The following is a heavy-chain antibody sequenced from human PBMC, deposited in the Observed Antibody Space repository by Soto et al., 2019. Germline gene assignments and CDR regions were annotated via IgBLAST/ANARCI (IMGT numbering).Heavy chain of an antibody. J-gene: IGHJ4*02. D-gene: IGHD6-13*01. CDR1: GFTFSSYA. V-gene: IGHV3-23*01. CDR3: ALIGQQLIGTKLRDC. CDR2: ISASGGST. Sequence: EVQLLESGGDLVQPGGSLRLSCAASGFTFSSYAMSWVRQAPGKGLEWVSGISASGGSTYYVDSVKGRFTISRDNSKNTSYLQMNILRAEDTAVYYCALIGQQLIGTKLRDCWGQGTLVAVSS.